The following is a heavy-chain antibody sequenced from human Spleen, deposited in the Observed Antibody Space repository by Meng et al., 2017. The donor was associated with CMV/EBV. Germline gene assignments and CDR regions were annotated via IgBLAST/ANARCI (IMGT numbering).Heavy chain of an antibody. CDR1: GFTFRSYE. D-gene: IGHD6-19*01. Sequence: GESLKISCAASGFTFRSYEMNWVRQAPGKGLEWVSYISSSGSTIYYADSVKGRFTISRDNAKNSLYLQMNSLRAEDTAVYYCARDGGSGWSFDYWGQGTLVTVSS. J-gene: IGHJ4*02. CDR2: ISSSGSTI. V-gene: IGHV3-48*03. CDR3: ARDGGSGWSFDY.